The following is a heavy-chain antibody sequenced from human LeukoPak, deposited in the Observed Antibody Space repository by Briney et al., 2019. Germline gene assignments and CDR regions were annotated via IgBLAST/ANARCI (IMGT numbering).Heavy chain of an antibody. CDR3: ARVVFGRQNWFDP. CDR1: GYSISSGYY. D-gene: IGHD3-10*01. J-gene: IGHJ5*02. Sequence: SETLSLTCTVSGYSISSGYYWGWIRQPPGKGLEWIGSIYHSGSTYYNPSLKSRVTISVDTSKNQFSLKLGSVTAADTAVYYCARVVFGRQNWFDPWGQGTLVTVSS. V-gene: IGHV4-38-2*02. CDR2: IYHSGST.